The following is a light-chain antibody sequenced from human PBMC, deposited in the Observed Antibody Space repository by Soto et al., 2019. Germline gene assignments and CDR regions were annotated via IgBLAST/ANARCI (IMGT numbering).Light chain of an antibody. V-gene: IGLV2-14*01. CDR1: SSDVGGYKY. J-gene: IGLJ3*02. Sequence: QSALTQPASVSGSPGQSITISCTGTSSDVGGYKYVSWYQQNPGQVPKLTIYEVTNRPSGVSSRFSGSKSGNTSSLTISGLQAEDEADYYCSSYTNSDTWVFGGGTKLTVL. CDR2: EVT. CDR3: SSYTNSDTWV.